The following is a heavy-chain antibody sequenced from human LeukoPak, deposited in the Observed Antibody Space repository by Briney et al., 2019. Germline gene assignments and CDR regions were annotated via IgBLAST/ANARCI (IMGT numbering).Heavy chain of an antibody. V-gene: IGHV4-59*01. CDR3: ARGLQVRY. CDR1: GGSISTYY. J-gene: IGHJ4*02. Sequence: SETLSLTCTVSGGSISTYYWSWIRQSPGKGLEWIGYIQNSGNTNYSPSLNSRVTISADTSKNQFFLKLTSVTAADTAVYYCARGLQVRYWGQGTLVTVSS. CDR2: IQNSGNT.